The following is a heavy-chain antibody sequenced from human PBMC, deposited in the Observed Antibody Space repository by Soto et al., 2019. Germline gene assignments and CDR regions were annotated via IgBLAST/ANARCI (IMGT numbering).Heavy chain of an antibody. CDR2: VSAYNGNT. D-gene: IGHD1-7*01. CDR1: GYTFSNDA. J-gene: IGHJ4*02. CDR3: ARASWYYWNYMMY. V-gene: IGHV1-18*01. Sequence: QVQLVQSGAEVKKPGASVKVSCKASGYTFSNDAITWVRQAPGQGLEWMGWVSAYNGNTNYAQKFKGRVTMTTDTSTSTAYMEIRSLRYDDTAVYFCARASWYYWNYMMYWGQGTLVTVSS.